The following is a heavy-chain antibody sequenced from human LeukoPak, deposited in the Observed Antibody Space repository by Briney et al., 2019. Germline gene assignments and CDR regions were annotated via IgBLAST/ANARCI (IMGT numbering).Heavy chain of an antibody. CDR1: GYTFTSYG. CDR3: ASTDPYDSSGYLDY. Sequence: VASVTVSCKASGYTFTSYGISWVRQAPGQGLEWMGWISAYNGNTNYAQKLQGRVTMTTDTSTSTAYMELRSLRSDDTAVYYCASTDPYDSSGYLDYWGQGTLVTVSS. CDR2: ISAYNGNT. J-gene: IGHJ4*02. V-gene: IGHV1-18*01. D-gene: IGHD3-22*01.